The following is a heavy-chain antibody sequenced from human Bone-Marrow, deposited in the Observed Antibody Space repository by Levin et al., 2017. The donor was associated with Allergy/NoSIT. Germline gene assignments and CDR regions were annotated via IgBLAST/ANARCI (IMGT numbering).Heavy chain of an antibody. J-gene: IGHJ4*02. CDR2: IYSGGDT. Sequence: GGSLRLSCAASGFSFSSNYMSWVRQAPGKGLEWVSLIYSGGDTQYADSVKGRFTISRDNSRNTLYLQMNSLRGDDTAVYYCARNGVGTAAGAPWGQGTLVAVSS. CDR3: ARNGVGTAAGAP. V-gene: IGHV3-66*01. D-gene: IGHD2-8*01. CDR1: GFSFSSNY.